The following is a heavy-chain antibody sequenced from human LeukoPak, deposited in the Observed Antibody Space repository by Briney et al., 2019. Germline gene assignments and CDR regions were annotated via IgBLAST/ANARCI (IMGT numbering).Heavy chain of an antibody. CDR3: ARDLSGVTGYTYGRGIDY. CDR1: GFTFSSHY. Sequence: GGSLRLSCAASGFTFSSHYMSRVRQAPGKGLEWVANIKKDGSGKYYVDSVKGRFTISRDNAKTSLYLQMNTLRAEDTAVYYCARDLSGVTGYTYGRGIDYWGQGTLVTVSS. CDR2: IKKDGSGK. D-gene: IGHD5-18*01. V-gene: IGHV3-7*01. J-gene: IGHJ4*02.